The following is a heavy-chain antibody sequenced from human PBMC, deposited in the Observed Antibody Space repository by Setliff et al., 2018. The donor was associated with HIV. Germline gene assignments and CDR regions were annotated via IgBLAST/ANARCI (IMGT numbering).Heavy chain of an antibody. CDR2: ISGGGGGT. J-gene: IGHJ4*02. Sequence: SLRLSCAASGVSFNNYAMSWVRQAPGKGLEWVSAISGGGGGTNYADSVRGRFTISRDNSNNTLYLHMNNLRADDTAVYYCASGYSSSSPRRDYWGQGTLVTSPQ. D-gene: IGHD6-6*01. CDR1: GVSFNNYA. V-gene: IGHV3-23*01. CDR3: ASGYSSSSPRRDY.